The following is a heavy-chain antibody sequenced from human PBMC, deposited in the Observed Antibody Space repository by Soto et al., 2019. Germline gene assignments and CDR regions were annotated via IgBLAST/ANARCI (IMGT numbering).Heavy chain of an antibody. CDR1: GFTFDDYA. V-gene: IGHV3-9*01. Sequence: EVQLVESGGGLVQPGRSLRLSCAASGFTFDDYAMHWVRQAPGKGLEWVSGISWNSGSIGYADSVKGRFTISRDNAKNSLYLQMNSVRAEDTALYYCAKDGSSSLEYFQHWGQGTLVTVSS. D-gene: IGHD6-13*01. CDR2: ISWNSGSI. CDR3: AKDGSSSLEYFQH. J-gene: IGHJ1*01.